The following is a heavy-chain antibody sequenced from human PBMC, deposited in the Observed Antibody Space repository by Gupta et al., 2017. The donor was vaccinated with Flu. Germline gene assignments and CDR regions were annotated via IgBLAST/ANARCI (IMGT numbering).Heavy chain of an antibody. Sequence: EVQLVESGGGLVQPGGSLRLSCAASGFTLSTSSMNWLRHAPGKGLEWVAYIGSSSSIIHYADSVKGRFTISRDNAKNSLYLQMNSLRDEDTAVYYCARVPNGHNNWFDPWGQGTLVTVSS. V-gene: IGHV3-48*02. D-gene: IGHD7-27*01. CDR2: IGSSSSII. CDR3: ARVPNGHNNWFDP. CDR1: GFTLSTSS. J-gene: IGHJ5*02.